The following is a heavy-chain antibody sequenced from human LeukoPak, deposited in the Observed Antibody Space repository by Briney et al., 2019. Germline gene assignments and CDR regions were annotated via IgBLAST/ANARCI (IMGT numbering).Heavy chain of an antibody. CDR3: ARGDTMIVEEYFQH. CDR1: GYTFTCYG. V-gene: IGHV1-18*01. D-gene: IGHD3-22*01. Sequence: ASVKVSCKASGYTFTCYGISWVRQAPGQGLEWMGWISAYNGNTNYAQKLQGRVTMTTDTSTSTAYMELRSLRSDDTAVYYCARGDTMIVEEYFQHWGQGTLVTVSS. J-gene: IGHJ1*01. CDR2: ISAYNGNT.